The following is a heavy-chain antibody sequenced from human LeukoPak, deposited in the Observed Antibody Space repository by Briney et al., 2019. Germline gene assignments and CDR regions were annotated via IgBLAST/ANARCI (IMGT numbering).Heavy chain of an antibody. Sequence: PGGSLRLSCAASAFSLNAYNMNWVRQAPGKGLEWVANIKQDGSEKYYVDSVKGRFTISRDNAKNSLYLQMNSLRAEDTAVYYCARTRVVVVPAARGGFDLWGRGTLVTVSS. V-gene: IGHV3-7*01. J-gene: IGHJ2*01. CDR2: IKQDGSEK. CDR3: ARTRVVVVPAARGGFDL. CDR1: AFSLNAYN. D-gene: IGHD2-2*01.